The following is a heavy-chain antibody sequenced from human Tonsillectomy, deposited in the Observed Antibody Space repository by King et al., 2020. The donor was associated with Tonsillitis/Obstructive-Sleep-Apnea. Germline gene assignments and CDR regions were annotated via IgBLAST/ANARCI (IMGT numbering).Heavy chain of an antibody. J-gene: IGHJ2*01. Sequence: QLVQSGAEVKKPGASVKVSCKVSGYTLTELSMHWVRQAPGKGLEWMGGFDPEDGETIYAQKFQGRVTMTEDTSTDTAYMELSSLRSEDTAVYYCATSIIMVRGVILVYWYFDLWGRGTLVTVSS. D-gene: IGHD3-10*01. CDR1: GYTLTELS. CDR3: ATSIIMVRGVILVYWYFDL. V-gene: IGHV1-24*01. CDR2: FDPEDGET.